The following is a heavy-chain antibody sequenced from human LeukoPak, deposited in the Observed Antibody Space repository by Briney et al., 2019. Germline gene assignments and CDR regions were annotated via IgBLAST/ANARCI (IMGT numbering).Heavy chain of an antibody. D-gene: IGHD6-19*01. V-gene: IGHV4-4*09. CDR2: IYASGST. CDR1: GGSISSYY. J-gene: IGHJ4*02. CDR3: ARWAVAGQGGFDY. Sequence: SETLSLTCTVSGGSISSYYWSWIRQPPRKGLEWIGYIYASGSTNYNPSLKSRVTISVDTSKTQFSLKLSSVTAADTAVYYCARWAVAGQGGFDYWGQGTLVTVSS.